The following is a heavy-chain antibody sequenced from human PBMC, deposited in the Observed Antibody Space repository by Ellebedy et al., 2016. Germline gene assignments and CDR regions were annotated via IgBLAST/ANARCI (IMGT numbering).Heavy chain of an antibody. CDR2: LSSDGRST. CDR1: GFTFSAHG. Sequence: GESLKISXAASGFTFSAHGMSWVRQAPGKGLEWVSALSSDGRSTFFADSVRGRFTISRDNSKDTLYLQMSSLRAEDTAVYYCAKAAPYYGSGTYYPDYWGQGTLVTVSS. V-gene: IGHV3-23*01. D-gene: IGHD3-10*01. J-gene: IGHJ4*02. CDR3: AKAAPYYGSGTYYPDY.